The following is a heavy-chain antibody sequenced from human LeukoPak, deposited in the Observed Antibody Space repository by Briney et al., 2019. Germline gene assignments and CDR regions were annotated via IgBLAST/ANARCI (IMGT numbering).Heavy chain of an antibody. J-gene: IGHJ4*02. CDR1: GYTFNGYG. D-gene: IGHD1-26*01. Sequence: ASVKVSCKASGYTFNGYGISWVRQAPGQGLEWVGWISAYNDNTNYAQKVQGRVTMTTDISTSTAYMEMRSLRSDDTAVYYCGREDSGSYYTDYRGQGTLVTVSS. V-gene: IGHV1-18*01. CDR3: GREDSGSYYTDY. CDR2: ISAYNDNT.